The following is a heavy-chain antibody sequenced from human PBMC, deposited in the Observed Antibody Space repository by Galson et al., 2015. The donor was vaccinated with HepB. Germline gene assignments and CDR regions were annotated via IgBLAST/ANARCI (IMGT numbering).Heavy chain of an antibody. Sequence: SLRLSCAASGFTFSSYGMHWVRQAPGKGLEWVAVITYDGSNKYYADSVKGRFTISRDNSKNTLYLQMNSLRAEDTAVYYCAKDFTDGSGSYPIELDIWGQGTMVTVSS. J-gene: IGHJ3*02. D-gene: IGHD3-10*01. CDR3: AKDFTDGSGSYPIELDI. CDR2: ITYDGSNK. V-gene: IGHV3-30*18. CDR1: GFTFSSYG.